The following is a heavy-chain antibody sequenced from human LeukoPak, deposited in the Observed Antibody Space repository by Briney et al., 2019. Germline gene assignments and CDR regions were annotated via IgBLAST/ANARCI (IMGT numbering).Heavy chain of an antibody. D-gene: IGHD3-10*01. CDR3: ITPLPYLAQ. CDR2: IKPKTDGETT. J-gene: IGHJ4*02. CDR1: GFSFSNAY. Sequence: KTGGSLRLSCAASGFSFSNAYMNWVRQAPGKGLEWVGRIKPKTDGETTEYAAPVKGRFSISRDDSKNMLYLQMNSLKTEDTAVYYCITPLPYLAQGGQGTLVTVSS. V-gene: IGHV3-15*07.